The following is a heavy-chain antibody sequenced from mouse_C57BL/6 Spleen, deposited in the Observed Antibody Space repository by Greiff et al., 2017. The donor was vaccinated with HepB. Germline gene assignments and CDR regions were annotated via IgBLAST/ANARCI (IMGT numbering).Heavy chain of an antibody. CDR1: GFTFSDYG. D-gene: IGHD1-2*01. CDR2: ISSGSSTI. J-gene: IGHJ2*01. V-gene: IGHV5-17*01. CDR3: AREYYGPFDY. Sequence: DVQLVESGGGLVKPGGSLKLSCAASGFTFSDYGMHWVRQAPEKGLEWVAYISSGSSTIYYADTVKGRFTISRDNAKNTLFLQMTSLRSEDTAMYYCAREYYGPFDYWGQGTTLTVSS.